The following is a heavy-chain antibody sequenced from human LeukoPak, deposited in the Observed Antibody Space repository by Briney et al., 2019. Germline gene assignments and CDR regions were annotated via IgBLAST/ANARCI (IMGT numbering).Heavy chain of an antibody. D-gene: IGHD3-3*01. CDR3: AREFRGFWSGYLAILGEKYYFDY. CDR1: GGSISNYY. Sequence: SETLSLTCTVSGGSISNYYWGWIRQPPGKGLEWIGSIYYSGSTYYNPSLKSRVTISVDTSKNQFSLKLSSVTAADTAVYYCAREFRGFWSGYLAILGEKYYFDYWGQGTLVTVSS. J-gene: IGHJ4*02. CDR2: IYYSGST. V-gene: IGHV4-39*07.